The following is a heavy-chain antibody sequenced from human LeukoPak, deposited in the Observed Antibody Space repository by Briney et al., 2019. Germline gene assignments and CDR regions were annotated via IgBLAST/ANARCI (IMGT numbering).Heavy chain of an antibody. J-gene: IGHJ4*02. D-gene: IGHD3-10*01. CDR1: GFTFSSYG. CDR3: AKDSGEGGFDY. CDR2: ISYDGSNK. Sequence: GGSLRLSCAASGFTFSSYGMHWVRQAPGKGLEWVAVISYDGSNKYYADSVKGRFTIPRDNSKNTLYLQMNSLRAEDTAVYYCAKDSGEGGFDYWGQGTLVTVSS. V-gene: IGHV3-30*18.